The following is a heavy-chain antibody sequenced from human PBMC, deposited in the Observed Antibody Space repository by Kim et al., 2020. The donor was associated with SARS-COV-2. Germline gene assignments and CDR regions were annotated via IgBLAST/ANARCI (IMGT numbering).Heavy chain of an antibody. CDR3: ARVWFGSFDY. CDR2: INHSGST. D-gene: IGHD3-10*01. CDR1: GGSFSGYY. V-gene: IGHV4-34*01. J-gene: IGHJ4*02. Sequence: SETLSLTCAVYGGSFSGYYWSWIRQPPGKGLEWIGEINHSGSTNYNPSLKSRVTISVDTSKNQFSLKLSSVTAADTAVYYCARVWFGSFDYWGQGTLVTVSS.